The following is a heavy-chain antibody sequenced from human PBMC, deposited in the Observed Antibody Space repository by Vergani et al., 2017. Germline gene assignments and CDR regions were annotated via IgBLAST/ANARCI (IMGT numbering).Heavy chain of an antibody. V-gene: IGHV4-34*01. Sequence: QVQLQQWGAGLLKPSETLSLTCAVYGGSFSGYYWSWIRQPPGKGLEWIGEINHSGSTNYNPSLKSRVTISVDTSKNQFSLKLSSVTAADTAVYYCAREFGVYCSGGSCYSGWFDPWGQGTLVTVSS. CDR1: GGSFSGYY. J-gene: IGHJ5*02. D-gene: IGHD2-15*01. CDR2: INHSGST. CDR3: AREFGVYCSGGSCYSGWFDP.